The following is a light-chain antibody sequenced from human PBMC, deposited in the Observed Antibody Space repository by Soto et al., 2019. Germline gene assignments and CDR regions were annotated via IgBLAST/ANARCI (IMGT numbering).Light chain of an antibody. V-gene: IGKV1-5*01. J-gene: IGKJ1*01. CDR3: QQYNGYSTWK. CDR1: QSISSW. Sequence: DIQMTQSPSTLSASVGDRVTITCRASQSISSWLAWYQQKPGKAPKLLIYDASSLESGVPSRFSGSGSGTDFTLTISCLQPDDFATYYCQQYNGYSTWKFGQGTKVDIK. CDR2: DAS.